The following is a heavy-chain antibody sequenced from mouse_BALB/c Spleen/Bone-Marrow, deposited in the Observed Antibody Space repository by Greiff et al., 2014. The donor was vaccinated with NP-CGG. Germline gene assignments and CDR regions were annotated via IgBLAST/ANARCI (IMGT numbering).Heavy chain of an antibody. CDR2: IDPANGNT. Sequence: ESGAELVKPGASVKLSYTASGFNIKDTYIHWVKQRPEQGLEWIGGIDPANGNTKYDPKFQGKATITADTSSNTAYLQLSSLTSEDTAVYYCARDYGRTAWFAYWGQGTLVTVSA. CDR3: ARDYGRTAWFAY. V-gene: IGHV14-3*02. J-gene: IGHJ3*01. CDR1: GFNIKDTY. D-gene: IGHD1-1*01.